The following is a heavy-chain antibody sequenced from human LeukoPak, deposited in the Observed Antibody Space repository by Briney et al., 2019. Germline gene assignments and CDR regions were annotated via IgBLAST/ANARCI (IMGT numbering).Heavy chain of an antibody. D-gene: IGHD2-2*01. J-gene: IGHJ4*02. V-gene: IGHV3-9*01. CDR2: ISWNSGSI. CDR3: AKDIVGGYQLHINYFDY. Sequence: GGSLRLSCAASGFTFDDYAMHWVRQAPGKGLEWVSGISWNSGSIGYADSVKGRFTIPRDNAKNSLYLQMNSLRAEDTALYYCAKDIVGGYQLHINYFDYWGQGTLVTVSS. CDR1: GFTFDDYA.